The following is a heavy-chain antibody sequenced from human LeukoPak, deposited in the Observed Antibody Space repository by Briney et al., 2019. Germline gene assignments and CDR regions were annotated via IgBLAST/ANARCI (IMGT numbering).Heavy chain of an antibody. Sequence: SETLSLTCTVSGGSISSSSYYWGWIRQPPGKGLEWIGSIYYSGSTYYNPSLKSRVTISVDTSKNQFSLKLSSVTAADTAVYYCVSYYYDSSGYYSAWGQGTLVTVSS. D-gene: IGHD3-22*01. J-gene: IGHJ5*02. CDR3: VSYYYDSSGYYSA. CDR1: GGSISSSSYY. CDR2: IYYSGST. V-gene: IGHV4-39*07.